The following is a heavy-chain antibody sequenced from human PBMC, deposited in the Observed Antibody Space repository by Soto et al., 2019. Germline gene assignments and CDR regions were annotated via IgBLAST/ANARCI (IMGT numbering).Heavy chain of an antibody. J-gene: IGHJ5*01. CDR1: GYNFADYW. D-gene: IGHD3-22*01. CDR2: INPEDSDT. V-gene: IGHV5-51*01. Sequence: PGESLKISFKGYGYNFADYWIGWVRQMPVKGLEWLGIINPEDSDTRYSPSFQGQVTISADKSISTAYLQWRSLKASDTAMYYCARHGKYYHDKSGSDSWGQGTLVTVSS. CDR3: ARHGKYYHDKSGSDS.